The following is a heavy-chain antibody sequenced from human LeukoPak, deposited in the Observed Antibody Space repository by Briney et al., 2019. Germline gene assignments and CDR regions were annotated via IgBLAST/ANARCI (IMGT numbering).Heavy chain of an antibody. CDR1: GGSISSSSYY. V-gene: IGHV4-39*07. Sequence: SETLSLTCTVSGGSISSSSYYWGWIRQPPGKGLEWIGSIYYSGSTNYNPSLKSRVTISVDTSKNQFSLKLSSVTAADTAVYYCARGGIAVLFDLWGRGTLVTVSS. CDR2: IYYSGST. CDR3: ARGGIAVLFDL. J-gene: IGHJ2*01. D-gene: IGHD6-19*01.